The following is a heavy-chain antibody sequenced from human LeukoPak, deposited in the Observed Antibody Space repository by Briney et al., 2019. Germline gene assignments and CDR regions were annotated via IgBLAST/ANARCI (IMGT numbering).Heavy chain of an antibody. J-gene: IGHJ5*02. V-gene: IGHV4-31*01. CDR2: ISSSGIT. D-gene: IGHD3-10*01. Sequence: SESLSLTCTVSGVSISSGVYYWTWIRELPLKGLEWIGYISSSGITKSNPFLKNQFTVSSDTFKNQFSLKLTSVTAADTGMYYCARDFYGSGSSPLGFDPWGQGTLVTVSS. CDR1: GVSISSGVYY. CDR3: ARDFYGSGSSPLGFDP.